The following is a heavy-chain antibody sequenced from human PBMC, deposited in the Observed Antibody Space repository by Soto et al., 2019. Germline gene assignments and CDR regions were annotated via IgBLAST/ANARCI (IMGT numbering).Heavy chain of an antibody. Sequence: QVQLVQSGAEVKKPGASVKVSCKASGYTFVNYEINWGRQATGQGLEWLGWMNPHSGDTFYAQNFQGRVTMTRNTSITTAYMELNSLKSEDTAVYYFARQQAMDYWGQGTLVTASS. CDR1: GYTFVNYE. CDR2: MNPHSGDT. V-gene: IGHV1-8*01. CDR3: ARQQAMDY. J-gene: IGHJ4*02.